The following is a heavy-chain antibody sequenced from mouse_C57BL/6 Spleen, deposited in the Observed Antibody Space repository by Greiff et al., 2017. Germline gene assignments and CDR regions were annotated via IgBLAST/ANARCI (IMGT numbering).Heavy chain of an antibody. CDR3: ASGYCFDY. Sequence: QVQLQQPGAELVKPGASVKLSCKASGYTFTSYWLHWVQQRPGQGLEWIGMIHPNSGSTNNNEKFKNKATLTVDKSSSTAYMQLSSLTSEDSAVYYCASGYCFDYWGQGTTLTVSS. CDR2: IHPNSGST. J-gene: IGHJ2*01. CDR1: GYTFTSYW. V-gene: IGHV1-64*01.